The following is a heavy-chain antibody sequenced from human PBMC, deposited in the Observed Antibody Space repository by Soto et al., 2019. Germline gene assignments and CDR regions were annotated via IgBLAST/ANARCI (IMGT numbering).Heavy chain of an antibody. V-gene: IGHV3-23*01. J-gene: IGHJ6*02. CDR2: ISGSGGST. D-gene: IGHD3-3*01. CDR3: AKALMYYDFWSGLNYYYYGMDV. CDR1: GFTFSSYA. Sequence: GGSLRLSCAASGFTFSSYAMSWVRQAPGKGLEWVSAISGSGGSTYYADSVKGRFTISRDNSKNTLYLQMNSLRAEDTAVYYCAKALMYYDFWSGLNYYYYGMDVWGQGTTVTVSS.